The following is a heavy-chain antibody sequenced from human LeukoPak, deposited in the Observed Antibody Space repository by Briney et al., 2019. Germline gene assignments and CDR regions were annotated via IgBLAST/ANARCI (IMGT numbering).Heavy chain of an antibody. V-gene: IGHV3-7*03. J-gene: IGHJ4*02. D-gene: IGHD1-26*01. CDR3: AKNTVGGSYYPIDS. CDR1: GFTFTTYW. CDR2: IKQDGTEK. Sequence: GESLRLSCEASGFTFTTYWLGWVRQPPGKGLEWVANIKQDGTEKYYVDSVKGRFTISRDNAKNSLYLQMNSLRDEDTAIYSCAKNTVGGSYYPIDSWGQGTLVTVSS.